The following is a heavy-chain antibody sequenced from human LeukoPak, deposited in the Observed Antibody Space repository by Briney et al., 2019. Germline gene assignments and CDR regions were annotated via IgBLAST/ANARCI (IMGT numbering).Heavy chain of an antibody. Sequence: GALRLSCAASGFTFSSYAMSWVRQAPGKGLEWVSAISGSGGSTYYADSVKGRFTISRDNSKNTLYLQMNSLRAEDTAVYYCAKDRGTWSDRKIGNWYFDLWGRGTLVTVSS. J-gene: IGHJ2*01. V-gene: IGHV3-23*01. CDR1: GFTFSSYA. CDR3: AKDRGTWSDRKIGNWYFDL. D-gene: IGHD3-3*01. CDR2: ISGSGGST.